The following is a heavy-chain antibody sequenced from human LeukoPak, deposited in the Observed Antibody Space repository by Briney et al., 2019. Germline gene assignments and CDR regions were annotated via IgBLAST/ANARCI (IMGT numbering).Heavy chain of an antibody. CDR1: GFTFSSYW. J-gene: IGHJ4*02. V-gene: IGHV3-74*01. CDR2: INSDGSST. Sequence: GGSLRLSCAASGFTFSSYWMHWVRQAPEKGLVWVSRINSDGSSTSYADSVKGRFTISRDNAKNTLYLQMNSLRAEDTAVYYCARDDWNGFDYWGQGTLVTVSS. CDR3: ARDDWNGFDY. D-gene: IGHD1-1*01.